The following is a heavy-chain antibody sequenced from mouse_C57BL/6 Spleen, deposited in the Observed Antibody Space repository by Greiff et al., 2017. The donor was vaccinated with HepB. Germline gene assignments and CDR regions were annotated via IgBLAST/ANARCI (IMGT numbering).Heavy chain of an antibody. CDR3: ARNGGLLTGGFAY. Sequence: QVQLQQPGAELVKPGASVKMSCKASGYTFTSYWITWVKQRPGQGLEWIGDIYPGSGSTNYNEKFKSKATLTVDTSSSTAYMQLSSLTSEDSAVYYCARNGGLLTGGFAYWGQGTLVTVSA. V-gene: IGHV1-55*01. CDR1: GYTFTSYW. J-gene: IGHJ3*01. D-gene: IGHD1-1*01. CDR2: IYPGSGST.